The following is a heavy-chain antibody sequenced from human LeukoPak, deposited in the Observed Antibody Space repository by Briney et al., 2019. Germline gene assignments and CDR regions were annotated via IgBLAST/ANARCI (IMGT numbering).Heavy chain of an antibody. V-gene: IGHV1-18*01. D-gene: IGHD1-26*01. J-gene: IGHJ4*02. CDR3: ARVLGGSGSYSLTFDS. Sequence: ASVKVSSKASGYTFTIYYPNWVRLAPGQGLEWMGRTSAYNGNTKYAQKLQGRVTMTTDTSTNTAYMDLRSLRSDDTAVYYCARVLGGSGSYSLTFDSWGQGTLVTVSS. CDR2: TSAYNGNT. CDR1: GYTFTIYY.